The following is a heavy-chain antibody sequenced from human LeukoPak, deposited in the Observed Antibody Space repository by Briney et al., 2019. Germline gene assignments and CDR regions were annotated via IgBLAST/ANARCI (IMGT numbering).Heavy chain of an antibody. J-gene: IGHJ4*02. CDR3: ARLPTFYYDSSHYHYDY. V-gene: IGHV3-23*01. D-gene: IGHD3-22*01. Sequence: PGGSLRLSRAASGFTFQNYAMSWVRQAPGKGLEWASSISGSGPSTDYADSVKGRFTISRDKSKNTLYLQMNSLRAEDTAVYYCARLPTFYYDSSHYHYDYWGQGTLVTVSS. CDR1: GFTFQNYA. CDR2: ISGSGPST.